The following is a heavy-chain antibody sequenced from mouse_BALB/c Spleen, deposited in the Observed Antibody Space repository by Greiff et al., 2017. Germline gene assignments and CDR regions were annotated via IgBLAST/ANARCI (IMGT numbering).Heavy chain of an antibody. J-gene: IGHJ3*01. D-gene: IGHD4-1*01. V-gene: IGHV1-14*01. CDR3: ARDGKTGKAWFAC. Sequence: VQLQQSGPELVKPGASVKMSCKASGYTFTSYVMHWVKQKPGQGLEWIGYINPYNDGTKYNEKFKGKATLTSDKSSSTAYMELSSLTSEDSAVYYCARDGKTGKAWFACWGQGTLVTVSA. CDR2: INPYNDGT. CDR1: GYTFTSYV.